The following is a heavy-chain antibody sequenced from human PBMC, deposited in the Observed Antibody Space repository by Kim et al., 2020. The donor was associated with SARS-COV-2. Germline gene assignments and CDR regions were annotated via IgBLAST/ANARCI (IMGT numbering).Heavy chain of an antibody. D-gene: IGHD1-1*01. CDR2: IIPIFGTA. CDR1: GGTFSSYA. V-gene: IGHV1-69*13. Sequence: SVKVSCKASGGTFSSYAISWVRQAPGQGLEWMGGIIPIFGTANYAQKFQGRVTITADESTSTAYMELSSLRSEDTAVYYCASGWITVQLERHAPYYYYYMDVWGKGTTVTVSS. J-gene: IGHJ6*03. CDR3: ASGWITVQLERHAPYYYYYMDV.